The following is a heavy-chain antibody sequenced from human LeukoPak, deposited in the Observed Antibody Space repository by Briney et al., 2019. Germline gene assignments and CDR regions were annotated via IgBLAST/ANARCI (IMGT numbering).Heavy chain of an antibody. D-gene: IGHD3-10*01. CDR3: ARRGYGSGIRYYYYYYMDV. Sequence: PSETLSLTCAVYGGSFSGYYWSWIRQPPGKGLEWIGEINHSGGTNYNPSLKSRVTISVDTSKNQFSLKLSSVTAADTAVYYCARRGYGSGIRYYYYYYMDVWGKGTTVTISS. CDR1: GGSFSGYY. CDR2: INHSGGT. J-gene: IGHJ6*03. V-gene: IGHV4-34*01.